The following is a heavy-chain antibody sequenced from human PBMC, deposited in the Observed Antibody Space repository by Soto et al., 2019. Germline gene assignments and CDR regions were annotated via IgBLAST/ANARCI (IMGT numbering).Heavy chain of an antibody. CDR2: IRSKAYGGTT. Sequence: LRLSCTASGFTFGDYAMSWFRQAPGKGLEWVGFIRSKAYGGTTEYAASVKGRFTISRDDSKSIAYLQMNSLKTEDTAVYYCTRDLELLGYYYYGMDVWGQGTTVTVSS. D-gene: IGHD1-26*01. CDR1: GFTFGDYA. CDR3: TRDLELLGYYYYGMDV. V-gene: IGHV3-49*03. J-gene: IGHJ6*02.